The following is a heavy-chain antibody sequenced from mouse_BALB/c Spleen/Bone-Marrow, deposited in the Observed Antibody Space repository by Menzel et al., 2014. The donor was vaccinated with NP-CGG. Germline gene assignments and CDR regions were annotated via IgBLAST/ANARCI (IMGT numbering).Heavy chain of an antibody. V-gene: IGHV2-6-5*01. D-gene: IGHD1-1*01. Sequence: QVQLKESGPGLVAPSQSLSITCTVSGFSLTDYGVSWIRQPPGKGLEWLGVIWGGRSTYYNSALKSRLSISKDNSKSQVFLKMNSLQTGDTARYYCTKHYGSYYAMDYWGQGTSVTGSS. CDR2: IWGGRST. CDR1: GFSLTDYG. J-gene: IGHJ4*01. CDR3: TKHYGSYYAMDY.